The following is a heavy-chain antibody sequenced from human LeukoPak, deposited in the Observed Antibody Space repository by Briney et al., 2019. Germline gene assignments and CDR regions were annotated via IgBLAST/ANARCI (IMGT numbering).Heavy chain of an antibody. D-gene: IGHD6-13*01. CDR3: ARGPLLFAAAKNRFDP. CDR2: INHSGST. J-gene: IGHJ5*02. Sequence: PSVTLSLTCAVYGGSFSGYYWSWIRQPPGKGLEWIGEINHSGSTNYNPSLKSRVTISVGTSKNQFSLKLSSVTAADTAVYYCARGPLLFAAAKNRFDPWGQGTLVTVSS. CDR1: GGSFSGYY. V-gene: IGHV4-34*01.